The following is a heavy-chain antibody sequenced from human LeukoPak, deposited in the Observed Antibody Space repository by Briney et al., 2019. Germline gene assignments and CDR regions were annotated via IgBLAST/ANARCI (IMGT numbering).Heavy chain of an antibody. J-gene: IGHJ1*01. CDR2: ISGSGGST. CDR1: GFTFSRYA. V-gene: IGHV3-23*01. Sequence: GGSLRLSCAASGFTFSRYAMSWVRQAPGKGLEWVSAISGSGGSTYYADSVKGRFTISRDNSKNTLYLQMNSLRAEDTAVYYCAKAREMYYYDSSGYYLFQHWGQGTLVTVSS. D-gene: IGHD3-22*01. CDR3: AKAREMYYYDSSGYYLFQH.